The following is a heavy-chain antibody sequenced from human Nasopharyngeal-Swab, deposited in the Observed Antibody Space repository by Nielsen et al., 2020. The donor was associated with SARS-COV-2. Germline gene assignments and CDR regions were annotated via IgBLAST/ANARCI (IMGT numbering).Heavy chain of an antibody. D-gene: IGHD5-18*01. CDR3: AREPYVDTAMGRFDY. CDR1: GYTFTSYY. V-gene: IGHV1-46*01. CDR2: INPSGGST. Sequence: ASVKVPCKASGYTFTSYYMHWVRQAPGQGLEWMGIINPSGGSTSYAQKFQGRVTMTRDTSTSTVYMELSSLRSEDTAVYYCAREPYVDTAMGRFDYWGQGTLVTVSS. J-gene: IGHJ4*02.